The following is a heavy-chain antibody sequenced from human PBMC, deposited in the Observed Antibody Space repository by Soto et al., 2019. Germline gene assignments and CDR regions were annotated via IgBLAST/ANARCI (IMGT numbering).Heavy chain of an antibody. CDR2: ISSSSSYI. V-gene: IGHV3-21*01. CDR1: GFTFSSYS. Sequence: GGSLRLSCAASGFTFSSYSMNWVRQAPGKGLEWVSSISSSSSYIYYADSVKGRFTISRDNAKNSLYLQMNSLSAEDTAVYYCARDEIASEVSGAFDIWGQGTMVTVSS. J-gene: IGHJ3*02. CDR3: ARDEIASEVSGAFDI. D-gene: IGHD1-26*01.